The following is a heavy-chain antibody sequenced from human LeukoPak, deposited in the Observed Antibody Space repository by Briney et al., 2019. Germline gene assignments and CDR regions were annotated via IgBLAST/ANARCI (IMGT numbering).Heavy chain of an antibody. CDR2: IYYSGST. CDR1: GGSISSYY. Sequence: SETLSLTCTVSGGSISSYYWSWIRQPPGKGLEWIGYIYYSGSTNYNPSLKSRVTISVDTSKNQFSLKLSSVTAADTAVYYCARGYTTGYFYGSGSYYFDYWGQGTLVTVSS. V-gene: IGHV4-59*01. J-gene: IGHJ4*02. CDR3: ARGYTTGYFYGSGSYYFDY. D-gene: IGHD3-10*01.